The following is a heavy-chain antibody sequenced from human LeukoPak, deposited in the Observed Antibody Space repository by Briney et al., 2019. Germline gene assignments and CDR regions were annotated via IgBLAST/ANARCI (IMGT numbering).Heavy chain of an antibody. CDR1: GGSISSYY. D-gene: IGHD7-27*01. CDR3: ARHQYGDGAFDY. Sequence: SETLSLTCTVSGGSISSYYWSWIRQPPGKDLEWIGYIYYSGSTNYNPSLKSRVTISVDTSKNQFSLKLSSVTAADTAVYYCARHQYGDGAFDYWGQGTLVTVSS. J-gene: IGHJ4*02. V-gene: IGHV4-59*08. CDR2: IYYSGST.